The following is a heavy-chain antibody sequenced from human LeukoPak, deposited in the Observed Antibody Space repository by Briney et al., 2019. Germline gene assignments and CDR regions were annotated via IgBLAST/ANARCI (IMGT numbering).Heavy chain of an antibody. CDR3: ARDLQVDY. V-gene: IGHV3-9*01. Sequence: HPGRSLRLSCAGSGFIFNNYAMHWVRQPPGKGLEWVSGISWNSGSIDYADSVKGRFTVSRDNTKNFLYLQMNSLRAEDTAVYYCARDLQVDYWGQGTLVTVSS. J-gene: IGHJ4*02. CDR2: ISWNSGSI. CDR1: GFIFNNYA.